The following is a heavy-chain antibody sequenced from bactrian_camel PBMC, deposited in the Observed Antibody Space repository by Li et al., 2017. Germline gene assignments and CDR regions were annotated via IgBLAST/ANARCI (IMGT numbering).Heavy chain of an antibody. CDR3: GAGLGWGLCFPLLAYNY. CDR2: IKSGGGST. V-gene: IGHV3S31*01. CDR1: GFTFSGYA. Sequence: VQLVESGGGLVQPGGSLRLSCAASGFTFSGYAMSWVHQAPGKGLEWVSAIKSGGGSTYYADSVKGRFTVSRDNAKNTLHLEMNSLEPEDTAMYYCGAGLGWGLCFPLLAYNYWDQGTQVTVS. J-gene: IGHJ4*01. D-gene: IGHD5*01.